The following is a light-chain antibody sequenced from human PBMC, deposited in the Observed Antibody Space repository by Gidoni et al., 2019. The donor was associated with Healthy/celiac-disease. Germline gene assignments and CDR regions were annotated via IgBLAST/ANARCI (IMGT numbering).Light chain of an antibody. J-gene: IGKJ2*01. CDR2: AAS. CDR3: QQSYSTPPMYT. Sequence: DIQMTQSQSSLSASVGDRVTITCRASQSISSYLTWYQQKPGKAPKLLIYAASSLQSGVPSRFSGSGSGTDFTLTISSLQPEDFATYYCQQSYSTPPMYTFGQGTKLEIK. CDR1: QSISSY. V-gene: IGKV1-39*01.